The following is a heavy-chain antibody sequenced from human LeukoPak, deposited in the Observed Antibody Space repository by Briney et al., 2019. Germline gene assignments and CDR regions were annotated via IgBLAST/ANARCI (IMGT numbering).Heavy chain of an antibody. J-gene: IGHJ4*02. CDR1: GFTFSSYG. V-gene: IGHV3-33*08. D-gene: IGHD5-12*01. Sequence: PGRSLRLSCAASGFTFSSYGMHWVRQAPGKGLEWVAVIWYDGSNKYYADSVKGRFTISRDNSKNTLYLQMNSLRAEDTAVYYCARDWIRAKAYSGYGLSAYWGQGTLVTVSS. CDR3: ARDWIRAKAYSGYGLSAY. CDR2: IWYDGSNK.